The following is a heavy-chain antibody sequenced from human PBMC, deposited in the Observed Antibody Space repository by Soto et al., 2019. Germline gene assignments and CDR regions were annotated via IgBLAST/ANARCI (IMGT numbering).Heavy chain of an antibody. J-gene: IGHJ3*02. CDR3: GRRVEDTTVNSPFEI. CDR1: GGTFNNYA. Sequence: QVQLVQSGAEVKKPGSSVKVSCEASGGTFNNYAVSWVRQAPGQGLEWMGGIVPMSPTTNYAQKFQGRVTVTADQSTSTAYLELTSLSSEDRAVYYCGRRVEDTTVNSPFEIGGQGTMVTVSS. CDR2: IVPMSPTT. D-gene: IGHD1-26*01. V-gene: IGHV1-69*01.